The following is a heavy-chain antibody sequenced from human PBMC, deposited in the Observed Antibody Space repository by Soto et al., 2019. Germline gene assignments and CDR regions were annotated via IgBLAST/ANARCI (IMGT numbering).Heavy chain of an antibody. J-gene: IGHJ4*02. V-gene: IGHV4-59*08. CDR2: IYYSGRT. Sequence: SETLSLTCTVSGGSISSYYWSWIRQPPGKGLEWIGYIYYSGRTNYNPSLKSRFTISVDTSKNQFSLKLSSVTAADTAVYYCARHVDTAMGGILYFDYWGQGTLVTVSS. CDR1: GGSISSYY. D-gene: IGHD5-18*01. CDR3: ARHVDTAMGGILYFDY.